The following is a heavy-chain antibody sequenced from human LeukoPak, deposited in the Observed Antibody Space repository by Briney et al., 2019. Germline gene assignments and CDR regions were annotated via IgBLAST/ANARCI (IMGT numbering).Heavy chain of an antibody. Sequence: PSETLSLTCAVYGGSFSGYYWSWIRQPPGKGRGGFGEINHSGSTNYNPSLKSRVTISVDTSKNQFSLKLSSVTAADTAVYYCARVRVEMATDFDYWGQGTLVTVSS. V-gene: IGHV4-34*01. CDR2: INHSGST. CDR1: GGSFSGYY. J-gene: IGHJ4*02. CDR3: ARVRVEMATDFDY. D-gene: IGHD5-24*01.